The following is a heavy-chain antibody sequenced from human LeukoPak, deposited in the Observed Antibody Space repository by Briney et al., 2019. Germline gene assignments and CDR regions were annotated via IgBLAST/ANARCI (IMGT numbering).Heavy chain of an antibody. V-gene: IGHV1-18*01. D-gene: IGHD6-19*01. CDR1: GYTFTSYG. CDR2: ISAYNGNT. J-gene: IGHJ6*02. CDR3: ARDRWLDYYYYGMDV. Sequence: ASVNVSCKASGYTFTSYGISWVRQAPGQGLEWMGWISAYNGNTNYAQKLQGRVTMTTDTSTSTAYMELRSLRSDDTAVYYCARDRWLDYYYYGMDVWGQGTTVTVSS.